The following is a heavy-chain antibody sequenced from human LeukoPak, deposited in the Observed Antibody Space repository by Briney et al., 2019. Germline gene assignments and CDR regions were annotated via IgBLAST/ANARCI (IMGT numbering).Heavy chain of an antibody. CDR3: ARDSSGPEGPDY. V-gene: IGHV4-39*07. D-gene: IGHD6-19*01. CDR2: IYYSGST. J-gene: IGHJ4*02. Sequence: SETLSLTCTVSGGSISSSSYYWGWIRQPPGKGLEWIGSIYYSGSTYYNPSLKSRVTISVDTFKNQFSLKLSSVTAADTAVYYCARDSSGPEGPDYWGQGTLVTVSS. CDR1: GGSISSSSYY.